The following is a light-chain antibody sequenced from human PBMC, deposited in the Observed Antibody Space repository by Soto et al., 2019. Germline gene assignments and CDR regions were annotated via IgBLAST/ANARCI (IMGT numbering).Light chain of an antibody. V-gene: IGKV2-28*01. CDR3: MQALQSWT. CDR1: QSLLHSNGFNS. J-gene: IGKJ1*01. CDR2: LAS. Sequence: DIVMTQSPLSLPVTPGEPASISCRTSQSLLHSNGFNSLDWYVQKAGQSPQLLIYLASNRASGVPDRFSGSGSGTDFTLKISRVEAEDVGVYYCMQALQSWTFGQGTKVDTK.